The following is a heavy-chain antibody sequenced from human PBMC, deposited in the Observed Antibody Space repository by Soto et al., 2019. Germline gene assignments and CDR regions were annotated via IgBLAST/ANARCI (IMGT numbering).Heavy chain of an antibody. J-gene: IGHJ5*02. CDR2: IFQSGST. Sequence: PSETLSLTCGVSGGTIRSPDWWTWVRQPPGKGLEWIGEIFQSGSTNYTPSLESRVTIWVDKSKNQFSLTLTSVTAADTAVYFCARGRGRYSSGWSWFDPWGQGILVTVSS. D-gene: IGHD6-19*01. CDR3: ARGRGRYSSGWSWFDP. CDR1: GGTIRSPDW. V-gene: IGHV4-4*02.